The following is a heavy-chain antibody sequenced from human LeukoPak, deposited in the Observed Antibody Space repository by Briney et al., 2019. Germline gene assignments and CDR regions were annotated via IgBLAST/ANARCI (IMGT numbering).Heavy chain of an antibody. CDR3: ERDSTTEFDY. J-gene: IGHJ4*02. V-gene: IGHV4-31*03. D-gene: IGHD2/OR15-2a*01. CDR2: IYYSGST. CDR1: GGSISSGGYY. Sequence: PSETLSLTCTVSGGSISSGGYYWSWIRQHPGKGLEWIGYIYYSGSTYYNPSLKSRVTISVDTSKNQFSLKLSSVTAADTAVYYCERDSTTEFDYWGQGTLVTVSS.